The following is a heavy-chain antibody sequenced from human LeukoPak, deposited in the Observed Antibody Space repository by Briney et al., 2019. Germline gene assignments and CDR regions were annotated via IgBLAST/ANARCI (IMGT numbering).Heavy chain of an antibody. J-gene: IGHJ4*02. V-gene: IGHV3-23*01. Sequence: GGSLRLSCAASGIAFSRFAMSWVRQAPGKGLEWVSVVSESGDTTHYAESVKGRFTISRDNSKNTLYLEMNRLRSDDTAIYYCAKDIAQGYTFGTIEEDYWGQGTLATVAS. CDR1: GIAFSRFA. CDR2: VSESGDTT. D-gene: IGHD5-12*01. CDR3: AKDIAQGYTFGTIEEDY.